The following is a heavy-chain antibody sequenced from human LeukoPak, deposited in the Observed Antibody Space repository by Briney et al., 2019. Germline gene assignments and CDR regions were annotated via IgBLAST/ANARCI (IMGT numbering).Heavy chain of an antibody. J-gene: IGHJ6*04. D-gene: IGHD2-2*01. CDR2: ISSSSSYI. CDR3: ASGCSSTSCYVWGLYYSYYGMDV. CDR1: GFTFSSYS. Sequence: GGSLRLSCAASGFTFSSYSMNWVRQAPGKGLEWVSSISSSSSYIYYADSVKGRFTISRDNAKNSLYLQMNSLRAEDTAVYYCASGCSSTSCYVWGLYYSYYGMDVWGKGTTVTVSS. V-gene: IGHV3-21*01.